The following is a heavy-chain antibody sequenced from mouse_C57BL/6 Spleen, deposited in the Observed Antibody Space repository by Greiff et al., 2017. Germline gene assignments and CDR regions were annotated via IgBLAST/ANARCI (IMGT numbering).Heavy chain of an antibody. Sequence: VKLQESGPGLVAPSQSLSITCTVSGFSLTSYGVHWVRQPPGKGLEWLVVIWSDGSTTYNSALKSRLSISKDNSKSQVFLKMNSLQTDDTAMYYCARPYDYDNAWFAYWGQGTLVTVSA. CDR1: GFSLTSYG. V-gene: IGHV2-6*03. J-gene: IGHJ3*01. D-gene: IGHD2-4*01. CDR2: IWSDGST. CDR3: ARPYDYDNAWFAY.